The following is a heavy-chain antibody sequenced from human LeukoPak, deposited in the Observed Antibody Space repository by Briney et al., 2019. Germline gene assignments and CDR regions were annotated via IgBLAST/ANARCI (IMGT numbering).Heavy chain of an antibody. J-gene: IGHJ4*02. CDR3: ARAGRGSSRTIDY. D-gene: IGHD2-15*01. CDR2: IYHSGST. Sequence: TLSLTCAVSGGSISSGGYSWSWIRQPQGKGLEWIGYIYHSGSTYYNPSLKSRVTISVDRSKNQFSLKLSSVTAADTAVYYCARAGRGSSRTIDYWGQGTLVTVSS. V-gene: IGHV4-30-2*01. CDR1: GGSISSGGYS.